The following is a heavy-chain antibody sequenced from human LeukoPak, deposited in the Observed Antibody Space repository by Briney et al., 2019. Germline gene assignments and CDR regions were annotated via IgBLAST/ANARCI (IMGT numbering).Heavy chain of an antibody. CDR1: GGSISSYY. Sequence: SETLSLTCTVSGGSISSYYWSWIRQPAGKGLEWIGRIYTSGSTNYNPSLKSRVTISVDKSKNQFSLKLSSVTAADTAVYYCARGTILYYYYYMDVWGKGTTVTVSS. CDR2: IYTSGST. V-gene: IGHV4-4*07. D-gene: IGHD3-3*01. CDR3: ARGTILYYYYYMDV. J-gene: IGHJ6*03.